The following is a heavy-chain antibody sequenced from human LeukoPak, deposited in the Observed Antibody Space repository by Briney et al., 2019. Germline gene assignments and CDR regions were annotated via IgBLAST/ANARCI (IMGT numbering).Heavy chain of an antibody. V-gene: IGHV3-53*01. CDR2: IYSGGST. Sequence: GGSLRLSCAASGFTVSSNYMSWVRQAPGKGLEWVSVIYSGGSTYYADSVKGRFTISRDNGKNSVFLQMNSLRDEDTAVYYCTRTLAARSFYFDYWGRGTLVTVSS. J-gene: IGHJ4*02. CDR1: GFTVSSNY. CDR3: TRTLAARSFYFDY. D-gene: IGHD3-10*01.